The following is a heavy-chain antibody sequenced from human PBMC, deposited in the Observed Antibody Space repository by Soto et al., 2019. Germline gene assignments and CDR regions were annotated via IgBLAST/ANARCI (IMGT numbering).Heavy chain of an antibody. D-gene: IGHD6-13*01. CDR2: MNPNSGNT. Sequence: ASVKVSCKASGYTFTSYDINWVRQATGQGLEWMGWMNPNSGNTGYAQKFQGRVTMTRNTSISTAYMEPSSLRSEDTAVYYCARGGSSSWQFDIWGQGTMVTVSS. CDR1: GYTFTSYD. V-gene: IGHV1-8*01. CDR3: ARGGSSSWQFDI. J-gene: IGHJ3*02.